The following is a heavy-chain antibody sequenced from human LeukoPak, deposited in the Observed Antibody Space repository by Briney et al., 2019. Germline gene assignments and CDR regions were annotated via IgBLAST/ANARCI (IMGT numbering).Heavy chain of an antibody. J-gene: IGHJ3*02. D-gene: IGHD3-10*01. Sequence: EPGGSLRLSCAASGFTFSSYAIHWVRQAPGKGLEWVAVISFDGTDAFYADSVKGRFTISRDNSKNTLYLQMNSLRAEDTAVYYCAKDNKYGSGAMGLFDIWGQGTMVTVSS. CDR2: ISFDGTDA. V-gene: IGHV3-30*04. CDR1: GFTFSSYA. CDR3: AKDNKYGSGAMGLFDI.